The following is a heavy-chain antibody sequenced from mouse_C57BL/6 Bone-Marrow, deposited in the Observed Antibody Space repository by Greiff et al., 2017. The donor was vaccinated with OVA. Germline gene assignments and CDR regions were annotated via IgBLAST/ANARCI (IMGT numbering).Heavy chain of an antibody. CDR1: GYSFTGYY. D-gene: IGHD4-1*01. V-gene: IGHV1-42*01. CDR2: INPSTGGT. Sequence: VQLQQSGPELVKPGASVKVSCKASGYSFTGYYMNWVKQSPEKSLEWIGEINPSTGGTTYNQKFKAKATLTVDKSSSTAYMQLKSLTSEDSAVYYCARSDWDDFDYWGQGTTLTVSS. J-gene: IGHJ2*01. CDR3: ARSDWDDFDY.